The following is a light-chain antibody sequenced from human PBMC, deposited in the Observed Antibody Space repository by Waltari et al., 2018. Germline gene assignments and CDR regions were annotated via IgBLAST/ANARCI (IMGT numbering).Light chain of an antibody. CDR1: HSLLHADVTTH. J-gene: IGKJ2*01. CDR2: VVS. Sequence: VMTQTPLSLPVPLGQPASVPCKSTHSLLHADVTTHSPWYLQKHGQPPQPLIQVVSNRFSRVPDRFTGSGSGTDFTLEVSRVEAEDVGIYYGVQTIFVPYTFGQGPKLEI. V-gene: IGKV2D-29*01. CDR3: VQTIFVPYT.